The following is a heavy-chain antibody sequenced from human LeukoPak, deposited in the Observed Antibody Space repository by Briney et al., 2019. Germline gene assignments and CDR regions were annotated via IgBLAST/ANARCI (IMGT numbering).Heavy chain of an antibody. CDR2: ISWNSGSI. J-gene: IGHJ4*02. V-gene: IGHV3-9*01. CDR3: AKDKGYSGYEHFDY. D-gene: IGHD5-12*01. CDR1: GFTFNDYA. Sequence: GGSLKLSCAASGFTFNDYAMHWVRQAPGNGLEWVSGISWNSGSICYADSVKGRFTISRDNAKNSLYLQMNSLRAEDTALYYCAKDKGYSGYEHFDYWGQGTLVTVSS.